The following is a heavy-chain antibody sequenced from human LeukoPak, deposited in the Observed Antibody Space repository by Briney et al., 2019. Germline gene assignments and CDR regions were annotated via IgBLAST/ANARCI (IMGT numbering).Heavy chain of an antibody. Sequence: SETLSLTCAVYGGSFSGYYWSWIRQPPGKGLEWIGEINHSGSTNYNPSLKSRVTISVDTSKNQFSLKLSSVTAADTAVYYCARHPRYCSSTSCSGRPNYYFDYWGQGTLVTVSS. J-gene: IGHJ4*02. CDR3: ARHPRYCSSTSCSGRPNYYFDY. V-gene: IGHV4-34*01. D-gene: IGHD2-2*01. CDR1: GGSFSGYY. CDR2: INHSGST.